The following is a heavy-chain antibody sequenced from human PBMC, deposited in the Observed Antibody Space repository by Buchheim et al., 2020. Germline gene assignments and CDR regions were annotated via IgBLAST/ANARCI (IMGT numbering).Heavy chain of an antibody. Sequence: QVQLQQWGAGLLKPSETLSLTCAVYGGSFSGYYWSWIRQPPGKGLEWIGEINHSGSTNYNPSLKSRVTISVYTFKNQFSLQLSSVTAADTAVYYCARVGREPTREFDYWGQGTL. D-gene: IGHD1-26*01. J-gene: IGHJ4*02. CDR2: INHSGST. CDR3: ARVGREPTREFDY. CDR1: GGSFSGYY. V-gene: IGHV4-34*01.